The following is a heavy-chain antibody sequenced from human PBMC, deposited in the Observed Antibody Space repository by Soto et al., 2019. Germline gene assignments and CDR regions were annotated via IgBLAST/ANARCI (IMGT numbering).Heavy chain of an antibody. D-gene: IGHD1-1*01. J-gene: IGHJ6*02. CDR2: INGGSGDT. Sequence: KVSCKPSGNTFSTQAMHWVRQAPGQSLEWMGWINGGSGDTKHSHRFQDRVTITRDTSASTAYTELSNPRSEDTSGYYCEGGKGMEEIYYSYGLDIWGQGTTVTVSS. CDR3: EGGKGMEEIYYSYGLDI. V-gene: IGHV1-3*01. CDR1: GNTFSTQA.